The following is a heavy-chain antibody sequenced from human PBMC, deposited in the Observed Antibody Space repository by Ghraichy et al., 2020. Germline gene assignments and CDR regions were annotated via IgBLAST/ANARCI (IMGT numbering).Heavy chain of an antibody. J-gene: IGHJ5*02. CDR1: GGSFSGYY. D-gene: IGHD4-23*01. Sequence: SQTLSLTCAVYGGSFSGYYWSWIRQPPGKGLEWIGEINHSGSTNYNPSLKSRVTISVDTSMNQFSLKLSSVTAADTAVYYCASREWGISTVVSNWFDPWGQGTLVTVSS. CDR2: INHSGST. CDR3: ASREWGISTVVSNWFDP. V-gene: IGHV4-34*01.